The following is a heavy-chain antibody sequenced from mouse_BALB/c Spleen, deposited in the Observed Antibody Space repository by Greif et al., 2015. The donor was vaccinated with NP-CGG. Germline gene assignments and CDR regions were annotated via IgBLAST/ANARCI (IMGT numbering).Heavy chain of an antibody. J-gene: IGHJ1*01. CDR2: IDTSDSYT. Sequence: QVQLQQSGAELVMPGASVKMSCKASGYTFTDYWMHWVKQRPGQGLEWIGAIDTSDSYTSYNQKFKGKATLTVDESSSTAYMQLSSLTSEDSAVYYCARYYYGSSYVDWYFDVWGAGTTVTVSS. CDR3: ARYYYGSSYVDWYFDV. D-gene: IGHD1-1*01. CDR1: GYTFTDYW. V-gene: IGHV1-69*01.